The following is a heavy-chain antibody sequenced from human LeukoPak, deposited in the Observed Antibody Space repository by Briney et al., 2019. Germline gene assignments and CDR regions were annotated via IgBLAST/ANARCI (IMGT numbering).Heavy chain of an antibody. CDR3: VRLRRNSDTSGFYYYYDY. J-gene: IGHJ4*02. CDR2: ISVRSNYI. D-gene: IGHD3-22*01. CDR1: GYTFSSYS. Sequence: PGGSLRLSCAASGYTFSSYSINWVRQAPGKGLEWVASISVRSNYIYYADSVRGRFSISRDDARDSLYLQMNSPRAEDTAVYYCVRLRRNSDTSGFYYYYDYWGQGTLVTVSS. V-gene: IGHV3-21*01.